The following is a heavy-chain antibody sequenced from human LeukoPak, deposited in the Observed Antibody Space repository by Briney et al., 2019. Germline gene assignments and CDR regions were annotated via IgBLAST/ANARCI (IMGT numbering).Heavy chain of an antibody. CDR3: ATETTAGTLDY. D-gene: IGHD6-13*01. CDR1: GYILTELS. J-gene: IGHJ4*02. Sequence: ASVKVSCKVSGYILTELSMHWVRQAPGKGLEWMGGFDPEDGEKIYAQKFQGRVTMTEDTSTDTAYMELTSLRSDDTAVYYWATETTAGTLDYWGQGTLVTVSS. V-gene: IGHV1-24*01. CDR2: FDPEDGEK.